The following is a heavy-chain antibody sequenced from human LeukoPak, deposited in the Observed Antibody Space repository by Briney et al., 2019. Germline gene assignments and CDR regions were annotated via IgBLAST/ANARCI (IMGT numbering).Heavy chain of an antibody. CDR2: IYHSGST. D-gene: IGHD3-10*01. Sequence: PSETLSLTCAVSGGSISSSNWWSWVRQPPGKGLEWIGEIYHSGSTNYNPSLKSRVTISVDTSKNQFSLKLSSVTAADTAVYYCASSHGSGKMWKYYFDYWGQGTLVTVSS. CDR3: ASSHGSGKMWKYYFDY. CDR1: GGSISSSNW. J-gene: IGHJ4*02. V-gene: IGHV4-4*02.